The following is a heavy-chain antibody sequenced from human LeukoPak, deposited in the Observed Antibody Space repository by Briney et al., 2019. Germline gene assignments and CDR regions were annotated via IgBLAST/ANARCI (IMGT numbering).Heavy chain of an antibody. V-gene: IGHV3-30*02. Sequence: GGSLGLSCAASAFSFSTYGMHWVRQAPGKGLEWVAFIRYDGSRKYYADSVKGRFTISKDNSKNTLYLQMNSLRAEDTAVYYCAKESEIDYWGQGTLVTVSS. CDR2: IRYDGSRK. CDR1: AFSFSTYG. J-gene: IGHJ4*02. CDR3: AKESEIDY. D-gene: IGHD5-24*01.